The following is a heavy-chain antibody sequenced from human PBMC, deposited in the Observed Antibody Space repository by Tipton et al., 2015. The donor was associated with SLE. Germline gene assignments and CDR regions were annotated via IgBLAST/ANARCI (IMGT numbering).Heavy chain of an antibody. CDR1: GYAFITYG. CDR3: ARDRITESATSFYFDF. Sequence: QLVQSGAEVKKPGASVRVSCKASGYAFITYGLTWVRQAPGEGLEWMGWISPYDGTTNYARKLRGRVTFTTDTSSSTAYVDLRSLRSDDAAVYYCARDRITESATSFYFDFWGQGALVIVSS. D-gene: IGHD2-15*01. CDR2: ISPYDGTT. V-gene: IGHV1-18*01. J-gene: IGHJ4*02.